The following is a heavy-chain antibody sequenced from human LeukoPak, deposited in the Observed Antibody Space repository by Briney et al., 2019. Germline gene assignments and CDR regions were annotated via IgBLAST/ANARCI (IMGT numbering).Heavy chain of an antibody. J-gene: IGHJ4*02. CDR1: GGSISSYY. V-gene: IGHV4-59*01. CDR3: ARDTPAYSSRGIDY. CDR2: IYYSGST. Sequence: SETLSLTCTVSGGSISSYYWSWIRQPPGKGLEWIGYIYYSGSTNYNPSLQSRLIISIDTSKNQFSLKLSSVTAADTAVYYCARDTPAYSSRGIDYWGQGTLVTVSS. D-gene: IGHD6-13*01.